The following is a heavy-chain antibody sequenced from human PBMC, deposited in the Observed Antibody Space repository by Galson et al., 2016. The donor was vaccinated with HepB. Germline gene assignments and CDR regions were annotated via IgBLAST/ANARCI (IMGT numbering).Heavy chain of an antibody. CDR1: GFTFSSHW. CDR3: ARGGSGSHPNQHYFYYYALDV. J-gene: IGHJ6*04. Sequence: SLRLSCAASGFTFSSHWMSWVRQAPGRGLEWVANIKQDGSEKHYVDSVKGRFTVSRDNARKSMFLQMERLRLDDTAVYYCARGGSGSHPNQHYFYYYALDVWGIGATVTVSS. CDR2: IKQDGSEK. D-gene: IGHD3-10*01. V-gene: IGHV3-7*01.